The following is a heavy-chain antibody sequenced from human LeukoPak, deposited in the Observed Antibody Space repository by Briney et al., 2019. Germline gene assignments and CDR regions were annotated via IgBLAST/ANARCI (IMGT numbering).Heavy chain of an antibody. CDR3: ARAGTAKVDK. V-gene: IGHV7-4-1*02. Sequence: GASVKVSCKASGYTFNDFNINWVRQAPGQGLEWMGLINTKTGKSIYVQDFTGRLVLSLDTSVSTTYLQITTLRTDDTAMYFCARAGTAKVDKWGQGTLVTVSS. CDR2: INTKTGKS. D-gene: IGHD1-14*01. CDR1: GYTFNDFN. J-gene: IGHJ4*02.